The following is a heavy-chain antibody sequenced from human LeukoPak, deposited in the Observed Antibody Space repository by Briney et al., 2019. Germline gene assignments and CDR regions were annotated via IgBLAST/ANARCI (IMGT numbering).Heavy chain of an antibody. CDR3: AKEGGLYDILTGYINY. Sequence: GGSLRLSCAASGFTFSSYGMSWVRQAPGKGLEWVSAISGSGGSTYYADSVKGRFTISRDNSKNTLYLQMNSLRAEDTAVYYCAKEGGLYDILTGYINYWGQGTLVTVPS. D-gene: IGHD3-9*01. J-gene: IGHJ4*02. CDR2: ISGSGGST. V-gene: IGHV3-23*01. CDR1: GFTFSSYG.